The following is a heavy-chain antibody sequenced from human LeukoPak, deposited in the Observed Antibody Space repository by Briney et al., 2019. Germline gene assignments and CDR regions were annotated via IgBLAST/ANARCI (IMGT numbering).Heavy chain of an antibody. D-gene: IGHD3-10*01. Sequence: SETLSLTCTASGGSISSSAYFWVWLRQPPGKGLEWIGSISYSGTTYYNPSLKSRVTISVDTSKNQFSLKLSSVTAADTAVYYCAREGYYYGSGSYYNPWYFDYWGQGTLVTVSS. V-gene: IGHV4-39*07. CDR1: GGSISSSAYF. CDR2: ISYSGTT. J-gene: IGHJ4*02. CDR3: AREGYYYGSGSYYNPWYFDY.